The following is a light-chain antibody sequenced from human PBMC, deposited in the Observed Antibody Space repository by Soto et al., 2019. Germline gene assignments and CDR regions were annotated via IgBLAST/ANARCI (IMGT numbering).Light chain of an antibody. CDR1: QSISSY. CDR3: QKTYSSPQWT. V-gene: IGKV1-39*01. Sequence: DIQMTQSPSSLSASVGDRVTITCRASQSISSYLNWSQQKPGKPPKLLIYAAVSLQSGIPSRFSAYGSGTDFTLTIRSLKTEDLATYYGQKTYSSPQWTVGKGTKGDIK. CDR2: AAV. J-gene: IGKJ1*01.